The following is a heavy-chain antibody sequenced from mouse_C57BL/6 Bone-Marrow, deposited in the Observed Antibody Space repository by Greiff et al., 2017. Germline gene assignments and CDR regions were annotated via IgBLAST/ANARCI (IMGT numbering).Heavy chain of an antibody. Sequence: VQLQVSGPGLLAPSQSLSLTCTFSGFSLTAFGVNWVCLPPGKGLVWWGMIWGDGRTDYNSAPKSRLRISEDNSKSQVFLKKNSLQTEHTSRYYSARDTTTVVDRYFGVWGAGTTVTVSS. J-gene: IGHJ1*01. V-gene: IGHV2-6-7*01. CDR3: ARDTTTVVDRYFGV. CDR1: GFSLTAFG. D-gene: IGHD1-1*01. CDR2: IWGDGRT.